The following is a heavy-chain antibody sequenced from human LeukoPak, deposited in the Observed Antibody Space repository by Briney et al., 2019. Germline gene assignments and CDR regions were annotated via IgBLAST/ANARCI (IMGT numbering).Heavy chain of an antibody. CDR3: ARASYDSSGYRGDEFDY. V-gene: IGHV4-38-2*01. J-gene: IGHJ4*02. CDR1: GYSISSGYY. D-gene: IGHD3-22*01. Sequence: PSETLSLTCAVSGYSISSGYYWGWIRQPPGKGLEWIGSIYHSGSTYYNPSLKSRVTISVDTSKNQFSLKLSSVTAADTAVYYCARASYDSSGYRGDEFDYWGQGTLVTVSS. CDR2: IYHSGST.